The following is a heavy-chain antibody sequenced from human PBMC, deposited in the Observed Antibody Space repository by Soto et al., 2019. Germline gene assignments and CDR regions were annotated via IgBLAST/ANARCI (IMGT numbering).Heavy chain of an antibody. CDR1: GFTFSSYA. CDR3: AKDVPGYYDSSGYPPYFDY. D-gene: IGHD3-22*01. Sequence: EVQLLESGGGLVQPGGSLRLSCAASGFTFSSYAMSWVRQAPGKGLEWVSAISGSGGSTYYADSVKGRFTISRDNSKNTLYLQMNSLRAEDTAVYYCAKDVPGYYDSSGYPPYFDYWGQGTLVTVSS. CDR2: ISGSGGST. J-gene: IGHJ4*02. V-gene: IGHV3-23*01.